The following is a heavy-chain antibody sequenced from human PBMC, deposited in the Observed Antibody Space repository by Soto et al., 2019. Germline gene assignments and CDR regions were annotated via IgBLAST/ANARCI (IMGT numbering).Heavy chain of an antibody. D-gene: IGHD5-12*01. CDR1: GGTFSSDA. CDR2: IIPIFGTA. Sequence: GASVKVSCKASGGTFSSDAISWVRQAPGQGLEWMGGIIPIFGTANYAQKFQGRVTITADESTSTAYMELSSLRSEDTAVYYCAMGRGDSGYDFGEYYYYGMDVWGQGTTVTVSS. V-gene: IGHV1-69*13. CDR3: AMGRGDSGYDFGEYYYYGMDV. J-gene: IGHJ6*02.